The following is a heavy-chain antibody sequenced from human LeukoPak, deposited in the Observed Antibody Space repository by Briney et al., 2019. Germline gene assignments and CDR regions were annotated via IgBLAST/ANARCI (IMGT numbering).Heavy chain of an antibody. Sequence: GGSLRLSCAASGFTFKTYTMHWVRQAPGMGLEWVSFISSSSSYIFYADSVKGRFTISRDNAKNTLYLQMNSLRAEDTAVYYCAKWLPLLYYFDYWGQGTLVTVSS. D-gene: IGHD6-19*01. V-gene: IGHV3-21*01. CDR3: AKWLPLLYYFDY. CDR2: ISSSSSYI. CDR1: GFTFKTYT. J-gene: IGHJ4*02.